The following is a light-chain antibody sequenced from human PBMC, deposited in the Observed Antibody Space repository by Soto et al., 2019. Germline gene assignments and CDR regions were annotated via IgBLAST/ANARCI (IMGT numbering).Light chain of an antibody. CDR2: EVS. Sequence: QSALTQAASVSGSPGQSITISCTGTSSDVGSYNLVSWYQQHPGKAPKLMIYEVSKRPSGLSNRFSGSKSGNTASLTISGLLAEDEADYYCCSYAGSRTPLIFGTGTKLTVL. CDR3: CSYAGSRTPLI. CDR1: SSDVGSYNL. J-gene: IGLJ1*01. V-gene: IGLV2-23*02.